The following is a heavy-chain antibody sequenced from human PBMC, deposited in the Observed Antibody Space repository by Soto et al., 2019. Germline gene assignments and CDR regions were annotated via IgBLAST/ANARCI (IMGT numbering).Heavy chain of an antibody. CDR3: ARDYPGGSYYDY. CDR1: GFTFSSYW. D-gene: IGHD1-26*01. V-gene: IGHV3-7*03. J-gene: IGHJ4*02. CDR2: INQDGSEK. Sequence: GGSLRLSCAASGFTFSSYWMSWVRQAPGKGPEWVARINQDGSEKYYVDSVKGRFTISRDNAKNSLYLQMNSLRAEDTAVYYCARDYPGGSYYDYWGQGALVTVSS.